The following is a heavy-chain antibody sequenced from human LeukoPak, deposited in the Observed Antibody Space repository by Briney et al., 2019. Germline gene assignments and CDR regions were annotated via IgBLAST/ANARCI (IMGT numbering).Heavy chain of an antibody. V-gene: IGHV1-8*01. Sequence: ASGKVSCKASGYTFTSYDIDWVRQATGQGLEWMGWMNPNSGNTGYAQKFQGRVTMTRNTSISTAYMELSSLRSEDTAVYYCARDLRYCSSTSCYNWFDPWGQGTLVTVSS. CDR1: GYTFTSYD. CDR3: ARDLRYCSSTSCYNWFDP. D-gene: IGHD2-2*01. CDR2: MNPNSGNT. J-gene: IGHJ5*02.